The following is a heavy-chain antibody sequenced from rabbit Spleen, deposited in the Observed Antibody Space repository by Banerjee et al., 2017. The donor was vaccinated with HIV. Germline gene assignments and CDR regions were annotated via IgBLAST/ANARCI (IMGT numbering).Heavy chain of an antibody. CDR2: IYTGSSGNT. J-gene: IGHJ4*01. Sequence: QSLEESGGDLVKPGASLTLTCTASGFDLSSYYYMCWVRQAPGKGLEWIGCIYTGSSGNTYYASWAKGRFTISKTSSTTVTLQMTSLTVADTATYFCAIADYARSDGYFKLWGQGTLVTVS. V-gene: IGHV1S40*01. D-gene: IGHD1-1*01. CDR1: GFDLSSYYY. CDR3: AIADYARSDGYFKL.